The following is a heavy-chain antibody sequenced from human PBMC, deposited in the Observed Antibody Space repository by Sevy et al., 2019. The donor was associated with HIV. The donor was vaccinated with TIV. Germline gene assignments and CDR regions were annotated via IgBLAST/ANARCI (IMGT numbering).Heavy chain of an antibody. Sequence: ASVKVSCRASGGTFSSYAISWVRQAPGQGLEWMGGIIPIFGTANYAQKFQGRVTITADKSTSTAYMELSSLRSEDTAVYYCARDNNLDYLGAFDIWGQGTMVTVSS. CDR2: IIPIFGTA. CDR3: ARDNNLDYLGAFDI. D-gene: IGHD3-16*01. V-gene: IGHV1-69*06. J-gene: IGHJ3*02. CDR1: GGTFSSYA.